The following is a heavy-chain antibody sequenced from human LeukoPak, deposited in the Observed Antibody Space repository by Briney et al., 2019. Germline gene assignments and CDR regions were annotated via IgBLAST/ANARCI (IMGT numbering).Heavy chain of an antibody. CDR1: GGSISSYY. V-gene: IGHV4-59*01. D-gene: IGHD4-17*01. CDR3: ARTTVHYYFDY. Sequence: PSETLSLTCTVSGGSISSYYWSWIRQPPGKGLEWIGYIYYSGSTNYNPSLKSRVTISVDTSKNQFSLKLSSVTAADTAVYYCARTTVHYYFDYWGQGTLITVSS. J-gene: IGHJ4*02. CDR2: IYYSGST.